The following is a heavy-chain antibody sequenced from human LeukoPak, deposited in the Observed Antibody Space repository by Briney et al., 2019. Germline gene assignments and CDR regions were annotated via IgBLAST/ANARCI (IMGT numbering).Heavy chain of an antibody. CDR1: GFTFSSNS. D-gene: IGHD2-15*01. CDR2: ISSSSSYI. J-gene: IGHJ5*02. CDR3: ARERAGVAATNNWFDP. V-gene: IGHV3-21*01. Sequence: GGSLRLSCAASGFTFSSNSMNWVRQAPGKGLEWVSSISSSSSYIYYADSVKGRFTISRHNAKNSLFLQMNSLRAEDTAVYYCARERAGVAATNNWFDPWGQGTLVTVSS.